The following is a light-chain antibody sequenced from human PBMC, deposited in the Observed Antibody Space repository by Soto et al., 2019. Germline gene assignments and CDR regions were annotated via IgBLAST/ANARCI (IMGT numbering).Light chain of an antibody. V-gene: IGLV2-23*01. CDR2: EGT. Sequence: QSVLTQPASVSGSPGQSIIISCTGISRSVDSYDFVSWYQQHPGKAPKLIIYEGTQRPSGVSNRFSGSKSDNAASLTISGLQADDEADYYCCSYGKVFGTGTKLTVL. J-gene: IGLJ1*01. CDR1: SRSVDSYDF. CDR3: CSYGKV.